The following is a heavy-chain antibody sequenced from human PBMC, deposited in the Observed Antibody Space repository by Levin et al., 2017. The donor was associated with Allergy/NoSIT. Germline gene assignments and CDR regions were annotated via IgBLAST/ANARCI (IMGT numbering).Heavy chain of an antibody. CDR1: GFTFSSYA. J-gene: IGHJ5*01. CDR2: ISASGRNT. Sequence: PGGSLRLSCAASGFTFSSYAMSWVRQAPGKGLEWVSAISASGRNTYYADSVKGRFTISRDTYKNTLYLQMSSLRAEDTAVYHCAKGGGAEYDFYSGPSYNWFDSWGQGTLVTVSS. V-gene: IGHV3-23*01. CDR3: AKGGGAEYDFYSGPSYNWFDS. D-gene: IGHD3/OR15-3a*01.